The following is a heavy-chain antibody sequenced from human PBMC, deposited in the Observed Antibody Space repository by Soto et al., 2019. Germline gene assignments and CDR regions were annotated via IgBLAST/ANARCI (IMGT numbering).Heavy chain of an antibody. CDR2: IRHTTSAT. J-gene: IGHJ3*01. V-gene: IGHV3-48*02. CDR3: ARDRGSSGMFELDV. Sequence: LRLSCVASQFPFDVYSMHWVRQAPGKGLEWVSYIRHTTSATFYADAVKGRFTISRDNRKNSLFLQMNSLRDDDTGVFFCARDRGSSGMFELDVWGPGTLVTVSS. D-gene: IGHD6-19*01. CDR1: QFPFDVYS.